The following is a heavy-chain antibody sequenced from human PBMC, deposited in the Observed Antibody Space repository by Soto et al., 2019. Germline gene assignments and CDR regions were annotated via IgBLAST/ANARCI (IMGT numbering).Heavy chain of an antibody. V-gene: IGHV5-51*01. J-gene: IGHJ6*01. CDR1: GYSFTSYW. CDR2: IYPGGSDT. CDR3: ATNSIGCSCSWSRRCGDYDCGMEV. Sequence: GESLKISCKGSGYSFTSYWIGWVRQMPGKGLEWMGIIYPGGSDTRYSPSFHGQVPILADKAISTAYLQWSSLKASDTAMYYCATNSIGCSCSWSRRCGDYDCGMEVWGEGTTVTVCS. D-gene: IGHD6-13*01.